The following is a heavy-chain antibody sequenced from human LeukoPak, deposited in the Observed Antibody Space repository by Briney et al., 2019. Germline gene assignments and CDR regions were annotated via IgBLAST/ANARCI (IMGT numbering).Heavy chain of an antibody. CDR2: MNPNSGGT. CDR1: RYAFTVCY. D-gene: IGHD1-26*01. Sequence: ASVKVSCKASRYAFTVCYIHWVRQGPGQGLGWMGWMNPNSGGTNYAQNFQGRVTMTRETSISTAFMQLSRLTSHDTAIYYCARSGSYYSGTYYFDYWGQGTLVSVSS. CDR3: ARSGSYYSGTYYFDY. J-gene: IGHJ4*02. V-gene: IGHV1-2*02.